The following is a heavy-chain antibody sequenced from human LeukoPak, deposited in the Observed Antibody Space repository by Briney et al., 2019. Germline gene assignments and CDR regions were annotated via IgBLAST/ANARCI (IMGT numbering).Heavy chain of an antibody. J-gene: IGHJ6*04. CDR3: ARGRMRCSGGSCTPDGDYYYYYGMDV. D-gene: IGHD2-15*01. CDR2: IIPIFGTA. CDR1: GGTFSSYA. Sequence: SVKVSCKASGGTFSSYAISWVRQAPGQGLEWMGGIIPIFGTANYAQKFQGRVTITADESTSTAYRELSSLRSEDTAVYYCARGRMRCSGGSCTPDGDYYYYYGMDVWGKGTTVTVSS. V-gene: IGHV1-69*13.